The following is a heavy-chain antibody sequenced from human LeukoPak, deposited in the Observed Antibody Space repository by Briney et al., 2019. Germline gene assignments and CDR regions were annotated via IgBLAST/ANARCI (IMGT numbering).Heavy chain of an antibody. CDR1: GGSFSGYY. CDR2: INHSGST. Sequence: SETLSLTCAVYGGSFSGYYWSWIRQPPGKGLEWIGEINHSGSTNYNPSLKSRVTISVDTSKNQFSLKLSSVTAADTAVYYCARGKVTKRIYCSSTSCHNWFDPWGQGTLVTVSS. CDR3: ARGKVTKRIYCSSTSCHNWFDP. J-gene: IGHJ5*02. D-gene: IGHD2-2*01. V-gene: IGHV4-34*01.